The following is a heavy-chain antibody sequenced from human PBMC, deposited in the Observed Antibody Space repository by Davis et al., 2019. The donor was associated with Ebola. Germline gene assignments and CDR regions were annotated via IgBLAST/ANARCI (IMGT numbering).Heavy chain of an antibody. CDR3: ARDRGGDYSFDY. D-gene: IGHD3-10*01. CDR2: INAGNGNT. CDR1: GYTFTSSA. V-gene: IGHV1-3*01. Sequence: ASVTVSCKASGYTFTSSAMHWVRQAPGQRLEWMGWINAGNGNTKYSQKFQGRVTITRDTSASTAYMELSSLRSEDTSVYYCARDRGGDYSFDYWGQGTLVTVSS. J-gene: IGHJ4*02.